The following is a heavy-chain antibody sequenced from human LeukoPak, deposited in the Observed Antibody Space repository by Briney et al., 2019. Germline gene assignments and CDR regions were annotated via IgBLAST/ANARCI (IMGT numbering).Heavy chain of an antibody. Sequence: SETLSLTCTVSGGSISSSSYYWGWIRQPPGKGLEWVGSIYYSGSTYYNPSLKSRVTISVDTSKNQFSLKLSSVTAADTAVYYCARLVDFWSGSVRFDPWGQGTLVTVSS. V-gene: IGHV4-39*01. CDR1: GGSISSSSYY. CDR2: IYYSGST. CDR3: ARLVDFWSGSVRFDP. D-gene: IGHD3-3*01. J-gene: IGHJ5*02.